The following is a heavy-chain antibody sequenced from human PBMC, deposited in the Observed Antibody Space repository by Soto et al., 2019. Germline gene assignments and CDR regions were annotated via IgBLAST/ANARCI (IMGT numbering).Heavy chain of an antibody. CDR1: GYSISSSNW. CDR3: SRREIKGAIYY. D-gene: IGHD2-21*01. V-gene: IGHV4-28*01. Sequence: SETLSLTCAVSGYSISSSNWWGWIRQPPGKGLEWIGYIYYSGTTYYNPSLKSRVTMSVDTSKNQFSLKLTSVTAVDTAVYYCSRREIKGAIYYWGQGTLVTVSS. J-gene: IGHJ4*02. CDR2: IYYSGTT.